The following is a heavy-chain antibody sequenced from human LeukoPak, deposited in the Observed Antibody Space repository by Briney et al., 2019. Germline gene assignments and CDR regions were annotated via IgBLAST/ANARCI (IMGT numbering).Heavy chain of an antibody. Sequence: PGGSLRLSCAVSGFTVSSNYMSWVRQAPGKGLEWVSVIYSGGSTYYADSVKGRFTISRDNSKNTLYLQMNSLRAEDTAVYYCARWSATADYWGQGTLVTVSS. V-gene: IGHV3-66*01. CDR3: ARWSATADY. CDR1: GFTVSSNY. CDR2: IYSGGST. J-gene: IGHJ4*02. D-gene: IGHD2-21*02.